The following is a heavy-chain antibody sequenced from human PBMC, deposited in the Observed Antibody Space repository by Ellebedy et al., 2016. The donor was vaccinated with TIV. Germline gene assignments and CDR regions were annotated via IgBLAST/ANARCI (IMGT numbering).Heavy chain of an antibody. V-gene: IGHV1-46*04. CDR1: GYTLTSYY. Sequence: ASVKVSCKASGYTLTSYYMHWVRQAPGQGLEWMGIINPSGSHTNYAQKLQGRVTMTRNPSTSTVYMELSSLRSEDTAVYYCASGFDNSGCLDFWGQGTLVTVSS. J-gene: IGHJ5*01. CDR3: ASGFDNSGCLDF. CDR2: INPSGSHT. D-gene: IGHD3-22*01.